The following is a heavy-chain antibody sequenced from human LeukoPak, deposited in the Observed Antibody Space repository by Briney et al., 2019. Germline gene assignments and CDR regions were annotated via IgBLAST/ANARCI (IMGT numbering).Heavy chain of an antibody. Sequence: ASVKVSCKASGYTFTSYGISWVRQAPGQGLEWMGWISAYNGNTNYAQKLQGRVTMTTDTSTSTAYMELRSLRSGDTAVYYCARAEWTRRYCSSTSCYPDAFDIWGQGTMVAVSS. J-gene: IGHJ3*02. CDR1: GYTFTSYG. CDR2: ISAYNGNT. CDR3: ARAEWTRRYCSSTSCYPDAFDI. D-gene: IGHD2-2*01. V-gene: IGHV1-18*01.